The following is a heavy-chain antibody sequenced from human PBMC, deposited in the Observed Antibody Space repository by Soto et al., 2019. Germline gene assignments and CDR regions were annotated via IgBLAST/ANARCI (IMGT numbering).Heavy chain of an antibody. V-gene: IGHV4-34*01. CDR1: GGSFSGYY. J-gene: IGHJ5*02. Sequence: TSETLSLTCAVYGGSFSGYYWSWIRQPPGKGLEWIGEINHSGSTNYNPSLKSRVTISVDTSKNQFSLKLSSVTAADTAVYYCARGRLRYFDWFLYSWFDPWGQGTLVTVSS. CDR2: INHSGST. D-gene: IGHD3-9*01. CDR3: ARGRLRYFDWFLYSWFDP.